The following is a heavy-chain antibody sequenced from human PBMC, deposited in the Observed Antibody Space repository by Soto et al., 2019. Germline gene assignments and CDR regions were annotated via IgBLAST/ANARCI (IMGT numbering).Heavy chain of an antibody. CDR1: GFTFSSYA. V-gene: IGHV3-30-3*01. CDR3: ARLGYCSGGSCYVNWFDP. D-gene: IGHD2-15*01. J-gene: IGHJ5*02. Sequence: QVQLVESGGGVVQPGRSLRLSCAASGFTFSSYAMHWVRQAPGKGLEWVAVISYDGSNKYYADSVKGRFTISRDNSKNTLYLQMNSLRAEDTAVYYCARLGYCSGGSCYVNWFDPWGQGTLVTVSS. CDR2: ISYDGSNK.